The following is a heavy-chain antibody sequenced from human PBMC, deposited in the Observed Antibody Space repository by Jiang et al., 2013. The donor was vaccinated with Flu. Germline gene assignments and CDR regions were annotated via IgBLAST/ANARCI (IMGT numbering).Heavy chain of an antibody. Sequence: SGAEVKNPGASVKVSCKASGYIFNDYYIHWLRQAPGPGLEWMGWVSAYNGNTNYAQKLQGRVTMTTDTSTSTAYMELRSLRSDDTAVYYCAIKGHSSGPLTGWGQGTLVTVSS. V-gene: IGHV1-18*04. CDR2: VSAYNGNT. CDR1: GYIFNDYY. CDR3: AIKGHSSGPLTG. D-gene: IGHD6-19*01. J-gene: IGHJ4*02.